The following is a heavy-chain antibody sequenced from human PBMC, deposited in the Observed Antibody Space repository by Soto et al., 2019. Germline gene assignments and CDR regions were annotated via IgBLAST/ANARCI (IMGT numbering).Heavy chain of an antibody. CDR2: IYYSGST. D-gene: IGHD2-15*01. CDR3: ARVQDKLVANGAYSFYYGMDV. J-gene: IGHJ6*02. Sequence: LETLSLTCTVSGGSISSYYWSWIRQPPGKGLEWIGYIYYSGSTYYNPSLKSRVTISIDRSKNQFSLKLSSVTAADTAVYYCARVQDKLVANGAYSFYYGMDVWGQGTTVTVSS. CDR1: GGSISSYY. V-gene: IGHV4-59*12.